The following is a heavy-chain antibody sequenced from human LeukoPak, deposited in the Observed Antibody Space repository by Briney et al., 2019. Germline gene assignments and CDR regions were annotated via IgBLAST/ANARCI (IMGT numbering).Heavy chain of an antibody. V-gene: IGHV4-34*01. D-gene: IGHD3-10*01. CDR3: ARIYVLLWFGAPEPSFDI. CDR1: GGSFSGYY. Sequence: SETLSLTCAAYGGSFSGYYWSWVRQPPGKGVEWSGEINHRGSTKYNTSLKRRVTISVDSSKNQFSLTLSSVTAADTAVYYCARIYVLLWFGAPEPSFDIWGQGTMVTVSS. CDR2: INHRGST. J-gene: IGHJ3*02.